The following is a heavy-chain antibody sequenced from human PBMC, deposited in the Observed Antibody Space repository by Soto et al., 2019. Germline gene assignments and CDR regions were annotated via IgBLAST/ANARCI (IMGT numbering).Heavy chain of an antibody. CDR3: ARRTPLYASESSRFDP. D-gene: IGHD3-10*01. J-gene: IGHJ5*02. CDR1: GGSITNNDYY. V-gene: IGHV4-39*01. CDR2: IHYSGGA. Sequence: PSETLSLTCIVSGGSITNNDYYWGWIRRPPGKGLEWIGTIHYSGGASYNPSLKSRVIISADTSKNQFSLRLSSVTAADTAVYYCARRTPLYASESSRFDPWGQGALVTVSS.